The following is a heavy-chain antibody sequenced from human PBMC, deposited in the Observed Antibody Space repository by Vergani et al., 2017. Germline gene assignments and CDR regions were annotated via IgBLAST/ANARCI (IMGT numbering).Heavy chain of an antibody. CDR2: INHSGST. Sequence: QVQLPEWGAGLLKTSETLSLTCGVSGGSFSGYYWSWIRQPPGKGLEWIGEINHSGSTNYNPSLKSRVTISVDTSKNQLSLKLRSVTAADTAVYYCARGRLDFSGSSTIYYYMDVWGKGTTVTVSS. J-gene: IGHJ6*03. CDR3: ARGRLDFSGSSTIYYYMDV. CDR1: GGSFSGYY. V-gene: IGHV4-34*01. D-gene: IGHD2-2*01.